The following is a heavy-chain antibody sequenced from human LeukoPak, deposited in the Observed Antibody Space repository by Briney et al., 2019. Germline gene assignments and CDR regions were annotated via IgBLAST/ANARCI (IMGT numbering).Heavy chain of an antibody. D-gene: IGHD5-18*01. V-gene: IGHV3-15*01. CDR2: IKRKIDGGTT. Sequence: GGSLRLSCAASGFTFSNARMSWVRQAPGKGLEWVGRIKRKIDGGTTDYAAPVQGRFTISRDDAENTVYLQMNSLKNEDTAVYYCITDSANLFLGYETEDDWGQGTLVTVSS. CDR3: ITDSANLFLGYETEDD. CDR1: GFTFSNAR. J-gene: IGHJ4*02.